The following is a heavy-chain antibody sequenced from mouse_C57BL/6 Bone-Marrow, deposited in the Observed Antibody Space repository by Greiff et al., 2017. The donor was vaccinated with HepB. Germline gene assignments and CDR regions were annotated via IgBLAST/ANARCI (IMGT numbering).Heavy chain of an antibody. Sequence: EVKLMESGGGLVQPGGSLKLSCAASGFTFSDYYMYWVRQTPEKRLEWVAYISNGGGSTYYPDTVKGRFTISRDNAKNTLYLQMSRLKSEDTAMYYCERQGYYGSGDYWGQGTTLTVAS. CDR2: ISNGGGST. CDR3: ERQGYYGSGDY. V-gene: IGHV5-12*01. CDR1: GFTFSDYY. D-gene: IGHD1-1*01. J-gene: IGHJ2*01.